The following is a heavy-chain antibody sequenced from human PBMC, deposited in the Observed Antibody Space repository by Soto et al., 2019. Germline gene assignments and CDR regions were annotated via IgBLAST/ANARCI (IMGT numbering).Heavy chain of an antibody. Sequence: EVQLLESGGGWVQPGGSLRLSCAASGFTFNNYAISWVLQAPGKGLEWVSTITGSGDSAYYADSVKGRFIISRDNSQNTLYMQMHSLGAEDSAIYYCAKGRGTNYYYHMDVWGGGTTVTVSS. CDR1: GFTFNNYA. J-gene: IGHJ6*03. V-gene: IGHV3-23*01. CDR2: ITGSGDSA. D-gene: IGHD1-26*01. CDR3: AKGRGTNYYYHMDV.